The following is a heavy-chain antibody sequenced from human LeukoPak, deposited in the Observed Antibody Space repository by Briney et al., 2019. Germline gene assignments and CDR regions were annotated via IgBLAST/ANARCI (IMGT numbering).Heavy chain of an antibody. V-gene: IGHV1-69*13. D-gene: IGHD3-3*01. J-gene: IGHJ4*02. CDR1: GGTFSSYA. CDR3: ARKTLRFLDPFDY. CDR2: IIPIFGTA. Sequence: SVKVSCKASGGTFSSYAISWVRQAPGQGLEWMGGIIPIFGTANYAQKFQGRVTVTADESTSTAYMELSSLRSEDTAVYYCARKTLRFLDPFDYWGQGTLVTVSS.